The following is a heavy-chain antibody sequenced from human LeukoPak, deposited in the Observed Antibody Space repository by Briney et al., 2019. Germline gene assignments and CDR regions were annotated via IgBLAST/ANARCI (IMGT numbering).Heavy chain of an antibody. Sequence: ASVKVSCKASGYTFTGYYMHWVRQAPGQGLEWMGWINPNSGGTNYAQKFQGRVTMTRDTSISTAYMELSRLRSDDTAVYYCAGDPPSRSRSAFDIWGQGTMVTVSS. CDR2: INPNSGGT. J-gene: IGHJ3*02. CDR3: AGDPPSRSRSAFDI. V-gene: IGHV1-2*02. CDR1: GYTFTGYY.